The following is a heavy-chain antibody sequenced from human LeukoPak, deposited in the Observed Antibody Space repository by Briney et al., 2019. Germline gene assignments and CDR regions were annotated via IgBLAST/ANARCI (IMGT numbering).Heavy chain of an antibody. Sequence: SETLSLTCAVSGGSISSGGYSWSWIRQPPGKGLEWIGYIYHSGSTYYNPSLKSRVTISVDRSKNQFSLKLSSVTAADTAVYYCARGNSGYSGYDLDYWGQGTLVTVSS. CDR1: GGSISSGGYS. CDR3: ARGNSGYSGYDLDY. D-gene: IGHD5-12*01. J-gene: IGHJ4*02. V-gene: IGHV4-30-2*01. CDR2: IYHSGST.